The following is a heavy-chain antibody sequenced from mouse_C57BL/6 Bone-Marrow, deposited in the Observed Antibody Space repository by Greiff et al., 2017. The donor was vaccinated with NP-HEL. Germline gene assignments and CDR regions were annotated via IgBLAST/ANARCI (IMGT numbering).Heavy chain of an antibody. D-gene: IGHD1-1*01. Sequence: QVQLQQSGPELVKPGASVKISCKASGYAFSSSWMNWVKQRPGKGLEWIGRIYPGDGDTNYNGKFKGKATLTADKSSSTAYMQLSSLTSEDSAVYFCAHYYGSRRGYFDVWGTGTTVTVSS. J-gene: IGHJ1*03. CDR2: IYPGDGDT. CDR1: GYAFSSSW. V-gene: IGHV1-82*01. CDR3: AHYYGSRRGYFDV.